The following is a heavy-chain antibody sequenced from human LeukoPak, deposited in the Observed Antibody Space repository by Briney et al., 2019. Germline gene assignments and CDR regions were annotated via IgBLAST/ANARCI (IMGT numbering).Heavy chain of an antibody. J-gene: IGHJ4*02. CDR1: GGSISSSSYY. V-gene: IGHV4-39*07. CDR2: IYYSGST. CDR3: ARYCSGGSCYPFDY. Sequence: PSETLSLTCTVSGGSISSSSYYWGWIRQPPGKGLEWIGSIYYSGSTYYNPSLKSRVTISVDTSKNQFSLKLSSVTAADTAVYYCARYCSGGSCYPFDYWGQGTRVTVSS. D-gene: IGHD2-15*01.